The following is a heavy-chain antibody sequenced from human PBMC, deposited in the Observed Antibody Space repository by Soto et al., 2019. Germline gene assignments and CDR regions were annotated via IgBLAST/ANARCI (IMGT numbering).Heavy chain of an antibody. V-gene: IGHV1-18*01. CDR3: AMLDNYGTPTPQDV. D-gene: IGHD1-1*01. CDR1: GYIFVNYG. J-gene: IGHJ6*02. Sequence: QVQLVQSGDEVRKPGSSVKVSCKASGYIFVNYGIAWVRQAHGQGLEWMGWISPYSGNTHYASKVQGKLTMTTDTTTTTADMDLGSLTSDDTAVYYCAMLDNYGTPTPQDVWGQGTTVTVSS. CDR2: ISPYSGNT.